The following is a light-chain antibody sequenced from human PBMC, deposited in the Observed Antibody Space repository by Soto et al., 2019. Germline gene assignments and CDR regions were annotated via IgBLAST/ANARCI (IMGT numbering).Light chain of an antibody. J-gene: IGKJ1*01. Sequence: LTQSPSSLSASVRERVTITCLAGQGISSYLAWYQQKPGKAPKLLIYAASTLQSGVPSRFSGSGSGTDFAPTISRMQPEDVATHFCQQTLSSPPSVGQGTKV. CDR2: AAS. CDR1: QGISSY. V-gene: IGKV1-9*01. CDR3: QQTLSSPPS.